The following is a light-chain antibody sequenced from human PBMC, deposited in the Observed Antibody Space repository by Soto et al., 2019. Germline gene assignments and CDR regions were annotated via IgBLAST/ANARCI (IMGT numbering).Light chain of an antibody. J-gene: IGKJ1*01. CDR3: QHYDPYST. Sequence: DIQMTQSPSTLSASVGERVTITCRASQSITLWLSWYQQKPGKAPKILIYDTSSLQSGVPSRFRGSGSGTDCTLTISSPQPDDFATYYCQHYDPYSTFGQGTKVEIK. CDR2: DTS. V-gene: IGKV1-5*01. CDR1: QSITLW.